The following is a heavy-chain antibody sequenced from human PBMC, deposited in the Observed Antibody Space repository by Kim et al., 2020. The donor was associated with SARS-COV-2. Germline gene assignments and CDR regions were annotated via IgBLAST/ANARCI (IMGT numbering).Heavy chain of an antibody. D-gene: IGHD2-21*02. J-gene: IGHJ4*02. V-gene: IGHV4-39*07. Sequence: NPSLKTRVTISVGTSKNPFSLKLSSVTAADTAVYYCARVSAVVTQARFDYWGQGTLVTVSS. CDR3: ARVSAVVTQARFDY.